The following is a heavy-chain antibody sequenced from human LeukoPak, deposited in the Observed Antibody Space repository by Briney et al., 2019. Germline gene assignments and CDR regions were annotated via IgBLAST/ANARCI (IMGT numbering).Heavy chain of an antibody. CDR1: GFTFSDHY. CDR2: TRNKANSYTT. V-gene: IGHV3-72*01. J-gene: IGHJ3*02. CDR3: AREGRPAEDYYDSSGYLADAFDI. Sequence: PGGSLRPSCAASGFTFSDHYMDWVRQAPGKGLEWVGRTRNKANSYTTEYAASVKGRFTISRDDSKNSLYLQMNSLKTEDTAVYYCAREGRPAEDYYDSSGYLADAFDIWGQGTMVTVSS. D-gene: IGHD3-22*01.